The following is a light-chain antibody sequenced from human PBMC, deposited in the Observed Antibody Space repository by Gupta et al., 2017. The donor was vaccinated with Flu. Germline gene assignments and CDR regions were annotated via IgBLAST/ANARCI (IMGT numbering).Light chain of an antibody. Sequence: DIVMTQSPLSLAVTPGEPASISCRSSQSLVQSDGNKYLDWYLQRPVQSPQLLVYLGSNRAPGVPDRFSGSASGTDFTLKISRVQTEDIGVYYCMQARQTPYTFGHGTKLQIK. CDR2: LGS. CDR1: QSLVQSDGNKY. CDR3: MQARQTPYT. J-gene: IGKJ2*01. V-gene: IGKV2-28*01.